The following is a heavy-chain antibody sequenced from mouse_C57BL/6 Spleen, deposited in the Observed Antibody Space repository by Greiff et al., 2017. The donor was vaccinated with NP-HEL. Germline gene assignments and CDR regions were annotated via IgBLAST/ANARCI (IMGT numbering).Heavy chain of an antibody. CDR3: ARSIYYGNYYAMDY. CDR2: IYPGSGNT. D-gene: IGHD2-1*01. CDR1: GYTFTDYY. J-gene: IGHJ4*01. Sequence: VQLQQSGAELVRPGASVKLSCKASGYTFTDYYINWVKQRPGQGLEWIARIYPGSGNTYYNEKFKGKATLTAEKSSSTAYMQLSSLTSEDSAVYFCARSIYYGNYYAMDYWGQGTSVTVSS. V-gene: IGHV1-76*01.